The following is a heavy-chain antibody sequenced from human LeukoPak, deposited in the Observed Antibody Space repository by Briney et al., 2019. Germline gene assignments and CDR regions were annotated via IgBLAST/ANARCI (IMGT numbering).Heavy chain of an antibody. Sequence: ASVRVSCKASGYTFTSYDINWVRQATGQGLEWMGWMNPNSGNTGYAQKFQGRVTITRNTSISTAYMELSSLRSEDTAVYYCARERATGTADYWGQGTLVTVSS. CDR2: MNPNSGNT. CDR1: GYTFTSYD. V-gene: IGHV1-8*03. CDR3: ARERATGTADY. J-gene: IGHJ4*02. D-gene: IGHD1-1*01.